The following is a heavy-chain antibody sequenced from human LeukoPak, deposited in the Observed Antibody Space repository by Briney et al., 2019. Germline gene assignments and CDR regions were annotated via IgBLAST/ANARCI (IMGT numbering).Heavy chain of an antibody. CDR2: INPSGSST. J-gene: IGHJ6*03. D-gene: IGHD2-8*01. CDR3: ARSFLGYCTNGVCPDKYYYYYYMDV. CDR1: GYSFTSHY. V-gene: IGHV1-46*01. Sequence: ASVKVSCKASGYSFTSHYMHWVRQAPGQGLEWLGLINPSGSSTLYAQKFQGRVTITRNTSISTAYMELSSLRSEDTAVYYCARSFLGYCTNGVCPDKYYYYYYMDVWGKGTTVTVSS.